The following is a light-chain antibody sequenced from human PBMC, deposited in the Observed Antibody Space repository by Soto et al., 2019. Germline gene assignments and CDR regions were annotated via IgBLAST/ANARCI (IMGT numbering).Light chain of an antibody. CDR2: DNY. V-gene: IGLV1-51*01. CDR1: SSNIGNNY. CDR3: GTWDSSLSAVV. J-gene: IGLJ2*01. Sequence: QCVLTQPPSVSAAPVQKVTIACSGSSSNIGNNYVSWYQQLPGTAPKLPIYDNYMRPSGIPDRFSGSKSGTSATLGISGLQTGDEADYYCGTWDSSLSAVVFGGGTKLTVL.